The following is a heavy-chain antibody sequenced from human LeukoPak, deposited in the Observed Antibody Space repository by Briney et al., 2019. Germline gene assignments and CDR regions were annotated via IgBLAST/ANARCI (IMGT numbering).Heavy chain of an antibody. CDR2: IWFDGSGT. Sequence: GGSLRLSCVASGFTFSNYGMHWVRQAPGKGLEWVAIIWFDGSGTYYADSVKGRVTFSRDNSKNTLYLQMNSLRAEDTAMYYCARHASTLYFDSWGQGTLVTVSS. V-gene: IGHV3-33*01. J-gene: IGHJ4*02. CDR3: ARHASTLYFDS. CDR1: GFTFSNYG. D-gene: IGHD2/OR15-2a*01.